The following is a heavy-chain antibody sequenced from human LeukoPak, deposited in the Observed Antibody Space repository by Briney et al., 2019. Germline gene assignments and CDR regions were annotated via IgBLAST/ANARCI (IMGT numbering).Heavy chain of an antibody. D-gene: IGHD5-18*01. CDR2: INPSGGST. J-gene: IGHJ6*03. CDR1: GYSFTSYY. Sequence: ASVKVSCKASGYSFTSYYMHWVRQAPGQGLEWMGIINPSGGSTSYAQKFQGRVTMTRDMSTSTVYMELSSLRSEDTAVYYCARDGLGRGYSYGRRYYYMDVWGKGTTVTVSS. V-gene: IGHV1-46*01. CDR3: ARDGLGRGYSYGRRYYYMDV.